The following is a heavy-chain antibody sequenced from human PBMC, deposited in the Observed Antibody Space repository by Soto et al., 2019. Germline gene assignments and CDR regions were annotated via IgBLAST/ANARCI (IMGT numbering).Heavy chain of an antibody. Sequence: GGSLRLSCAASGFTFSSYAMSWVRQAPGKGLEWVSAISGSGASTYYADSVKGRFTISRDSSKNTLYLQMNSLRAEDTAVYYCVKDLSVLIMYFDFWGQGTRVTVSS. CDR1: GFTFSSYA. CDR3: VKDLSVLIMYFDF. D-gene: IGHD3-3*01. J-gene: IGHJ4*02. CDR2: ISGSGAST. V-gene: IGHV3-23*01.